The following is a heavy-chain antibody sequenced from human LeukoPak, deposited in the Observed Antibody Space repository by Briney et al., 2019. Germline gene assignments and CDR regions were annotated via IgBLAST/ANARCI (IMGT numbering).Heavy chain of an antibody. J-gene: IGHJ4*02. Sequence: PSETLSLTCAVYGGSFSGYYWSWIRQPPGKGLEWIGEINHSGSTNYNPSLKSRVTISVDTSKNQFSLKLGSVTAADTAVYYCARGGPQGYTYWGQGMLVTVSS. V-gene: IGHV4-34*01. CDR3: ARGGPQGYTY. CDR1: GGSFSGYY. D-gene: IGHD2-2*02. CDR2: INHSGST.